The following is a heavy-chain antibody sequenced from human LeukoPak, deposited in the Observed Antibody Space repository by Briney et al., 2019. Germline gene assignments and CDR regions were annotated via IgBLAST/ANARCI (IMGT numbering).Heavy chain of an antibody. V-gene: IGHV1-69*13. CDR1: GGTFSSYA. Sequence: RASVKVSCKASGGTFSSYAISWVRQAPGQGLEWMGGIIPIFGTANYAQKFQGRVTITADESTSTAYMELSSLRSEDTAVYYCARDRAVVPAAGFFDYWDQGTLVTVSS. CDR2: IIPIFGTA. J-gene: IGHJ4*02. CDR3: ARDRAVVPAAGFFDY. D-gene: IGHD2-2*01.